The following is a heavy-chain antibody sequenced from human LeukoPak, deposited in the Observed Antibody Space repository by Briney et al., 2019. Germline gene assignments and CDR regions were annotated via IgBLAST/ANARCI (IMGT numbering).Heavy chain of an antibody. CDR1: GFTFSSYG. J-gene: IGHJ4*02. D-gene: IGHD3-9*01. Sequence: GRSLRLSCAASGFTFSSYGMHWVRQAPGRGLEWVAVISYDGSNKYYADSVKGRFTISRDNSKNTLYLQMNSLRAEDTAVYYCAKEWGRYDILTGYLNWGQGTLVTVSS. CDR2: ISYDGSNK. V-gene: IGHV3-30*18. CDR3: AKEWGRYDILTGYLN.